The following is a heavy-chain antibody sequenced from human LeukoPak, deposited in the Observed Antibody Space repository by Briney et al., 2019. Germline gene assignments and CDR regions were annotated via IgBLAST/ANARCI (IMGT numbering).Heavy chain of an antibody. V-gene: IGHV3-53*01. Sequence: GGSLRLSCAASGFTFSSYWMSWVRQAPGKGLEWVSVIYSGGSTYYADSVKGRFTISRDNSKSTLYIQMNSLRAEDTAVYYCARAKPKNMVRGLIMRRESRYYFDYWGQGTLVTVSS. J-gene: IGHJ4*02. CDR3: ARAKPKNMVRGLIMRRESRYYFDY. CDR1: GFTFSSYW. CDR2: IYSGGST. D-gene: IGHD3-10*01.